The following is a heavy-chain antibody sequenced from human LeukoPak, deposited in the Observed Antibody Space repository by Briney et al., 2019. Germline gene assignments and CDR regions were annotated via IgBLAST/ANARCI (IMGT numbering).Heavy chain of an antibody. CDR2: LSYGGRNK. J-gene: IGHJ4*01. CDR1: GLTFSTHA. CDR3: AADPDYRGNTRGGIYY. D-gene: IGHD4-23*01. V-gene: IGHV3-30*04. Sequence: GRSLRLSCVSSGLTFSTHAIHWVRQAPGKGLEWVALLSYGGRNKWYADSVKGRFTVSGDGSTDRVFLQMDSLTTEDTAVYHCAADPDYRGNTRGGIYYWGEGSLVTASS.